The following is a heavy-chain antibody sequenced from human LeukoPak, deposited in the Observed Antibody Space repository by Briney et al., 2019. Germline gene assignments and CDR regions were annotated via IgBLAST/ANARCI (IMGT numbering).Heavy chain of an antibody. V-gene: IGHV4-34*01. CDR1: GGSFSGYY. J-gene: IGHJ4*02. Sequence: SETLSLTCAVYGGSFSGYYWSWIRQPPGKGLEWIGEINHSGGTNYNPSLKSRVTISVDTSKNQFSLKLSSVTAADTAVYYCATEMATAIDYWGQGTLVTVSS. D-gene: IGHD5-24*01. CDR3: ATEMATAIDY. CDR2: INHSGGT.